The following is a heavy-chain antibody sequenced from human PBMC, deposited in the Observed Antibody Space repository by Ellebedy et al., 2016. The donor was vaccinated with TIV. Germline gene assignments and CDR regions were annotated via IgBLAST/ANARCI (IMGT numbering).Heavy chain of an antibody. J-gene: IGHJ4*02. CDR1: GGSFSGYY. CDR3: AEGRSGWYYFDY. V-gene: IGHV4-34*01. CDR2: VNQSGRT. D-gene: IGHD6-19*01. Sequence: GSLRLSCAVYGGSFSGYYWSWVRQPPGKGLEWIGEVNQSGRTNYNPSLKGRVTISVDTSKNQFSLRLSSVTAADTALYYCAEGRSGWYYFDYWGRGTPVTVSS.